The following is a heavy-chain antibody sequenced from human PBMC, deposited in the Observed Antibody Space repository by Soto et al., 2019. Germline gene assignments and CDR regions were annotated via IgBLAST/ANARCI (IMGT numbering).Heavy chain of an antibody. CDR1: GGSISNFY. CDR2: IYYSGST. V-gene: IGHV4-59*08. Sequence: SETLSLTCTVSGGSISNFYWSRIRQPPGKGLEWIGYIYYSGSTNYNPSLKSRVTISVDTSKNQFSLKLSSVTAADTAVYYCARHAYVEMATMGYYYYYGMDVWGQGTTVTVSS. J-gene: IGHJ6*02. CDR3: ARHAYVEMATMGYYYYYGMDV. D-gene: IGHD5-12*01.